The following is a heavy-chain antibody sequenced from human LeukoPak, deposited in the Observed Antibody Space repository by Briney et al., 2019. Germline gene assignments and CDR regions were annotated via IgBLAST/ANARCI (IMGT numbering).Heavy chain of an antibody. D-gene: IGHD3-10*01. J-gene: IGHJ4*02. CDR2: VTSSGSST. CDR3: TRERRGSYYAFES. V-gene: IGHV3-11*01. Sequence: GGSLRLSCAASGFSISDHCMSWIRQSPGKGLEWISYVTSSGSSTKYADSVKGRFTISRDNAKNSVALQMNSLRAEDTAVYYCTRERRGSYYAFESWGQGTLVTVSS. CDR1: GFSISDHC.